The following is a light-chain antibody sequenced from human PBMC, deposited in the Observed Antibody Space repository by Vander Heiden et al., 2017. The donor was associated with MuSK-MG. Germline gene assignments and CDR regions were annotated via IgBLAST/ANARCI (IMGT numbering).Light chain of an antibody. J-gene: IGLJ1*01. CDR3: QSYDSSYV. CDR1: SANIGEGYD. Sequence: QSVLTQPPSLSGAPGQRVTISCTGSSANIGEGYDVHWYQQLPGTAPKLLIYGNSNRPSGGPDRFSGSKSGTSAALAITGLQAEDEADYYCQSYDSSYVFGTGTKVTVL. V-gene: IGLV1-40*01. CDR2: GNS.